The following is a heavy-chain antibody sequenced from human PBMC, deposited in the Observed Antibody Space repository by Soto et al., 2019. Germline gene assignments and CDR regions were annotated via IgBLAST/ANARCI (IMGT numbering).Heavy chain of an antibody. D-gene: IGHD3-22*01. J-gene: IGHJ3*02. CDR3: TKDIERITIIGVPGAVDI. CDR2: ISWNSGSI. CDR1: GFTFDDYA. Sequence: EVQLVESGGGLVQPGRSLRLSCAASGFTFDDYAMHWVRQAPGKGLEWVSGISWNSGSIDNAASVKGRFTISRDNAKNSLYLQMNSLRAEDTALYYCTKDIERITIIGVPGAVDIWGQGTMVTGSS. V-gene: IGHV3-9*01.